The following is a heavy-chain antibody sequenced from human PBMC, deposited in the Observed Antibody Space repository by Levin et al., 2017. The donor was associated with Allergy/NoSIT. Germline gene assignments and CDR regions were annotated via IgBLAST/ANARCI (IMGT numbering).Heavy chain of an antibody. CDR1: GSTFSSYA. V-gene: IGHV3-23*01. CDR3: TKDDLFARGATYRYSGFDS. CDR2: IVDSGAST. D-gene: IGHD3-10*01. Sequence: GGSLRLSCAASGSTFSSYALSWVRQAPGKGLEWVSGIVDSGASTYYADSVKGRFTISRDNSKNTLYLQMNSLRAEDTAMYYCTKDDLFARGATYRYSGFDSWGQGTLVTVSS. J-gene: IGHJ4*02.